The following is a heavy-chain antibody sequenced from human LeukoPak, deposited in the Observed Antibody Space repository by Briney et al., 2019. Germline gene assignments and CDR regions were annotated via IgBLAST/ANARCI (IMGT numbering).Heavy chain of an antibody. V-gene: IGHV4-39*07. J-gene: IGHJ4*02. CDR1: GGSISTSNYY. CDR2: IFYSGST. CDR3: ARGVGYCTNGVCRYFDY. Sequence: SETLSLTCTVSGGSISTSNYYWGWIRQPPGKGLEWIGNIFYSGSTYYNPSLKSRVTISVDTSKNQFSLKLSSVTAADTAVYYCARGVGYCTNGVCRYFDYWGQGTLVAVSS. D-gene: IGHD2-8*01.